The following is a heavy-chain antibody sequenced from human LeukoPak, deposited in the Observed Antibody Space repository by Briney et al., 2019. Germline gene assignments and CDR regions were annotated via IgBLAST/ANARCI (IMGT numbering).Heavy chain of an antibody. Sequence: PVGSLRLSCAASGFTFSSYSMNWVRQAPGKGLEWVSYISSSSSTIYYADSVKGRFTISRDNAKNSLYLQMNSLRAEDTAVYYCARGGVFFDYWGQGTLVTVSS. J-gene: IGHJ4*02. CDR3: ARGGVFFDY. V-gene: IGHV3-48*01. CDR1: GFTFSSYS. D-gene: IGHD2-8*02. CDR2: ISSSSSTI.